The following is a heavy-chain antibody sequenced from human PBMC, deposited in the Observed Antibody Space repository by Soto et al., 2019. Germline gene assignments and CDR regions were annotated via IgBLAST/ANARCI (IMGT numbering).Heavy chain of an antibody. CDR1: GNTVPIFA. D-gene: IGHD2-8*01. Sequence: GASVKVSCKASGNTVPIFAIHWVRQAPGQGLEWMGWISAYNGNTNYAQKLQGRVTMTTDTSTSTAYMELRSLRSDDTAVYYCARDNGSMAKGDLHPNWFDPWGQGTLVTVSS. CDR3: ARDNGSMAKGDLHPNWFDP. J-gene: IGHJ5*02. V-gene: IGHV1-18*01. CDR2: ISAYNGNT.